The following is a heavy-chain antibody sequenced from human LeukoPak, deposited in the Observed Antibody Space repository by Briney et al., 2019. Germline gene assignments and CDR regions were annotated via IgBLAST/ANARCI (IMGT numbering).Heavy chain of an antibody. D-gene: IGHD6-13*01. CDR1: GFTFSSCS. J-gene: IGHJ4*02. CDR2: ISGSGTST. V-gene: IGHV3-23*01. CDR3: AKSFGPVIAAAGTGAD. Sequence: GGSLRLSCAASGFTFSSCSMTWVRQAPGKGLEWVSVISGSGTSTYYADSVKGRFTISRDNSKNTLYLQMSSLRAEDTAVYYCAKSFGPVIAAAGTGADWGQGTLVTVSS.